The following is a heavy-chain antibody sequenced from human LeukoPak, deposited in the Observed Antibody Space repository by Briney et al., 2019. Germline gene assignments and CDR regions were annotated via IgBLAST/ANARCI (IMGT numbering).Heavy chain of an antibody. V-gene: IGHV1-69-2*01. J-gene: IGHJ4*02. CDR2: VDPEDGET. D-gene: IGHD6-13*01. CDR3: APTKQQLVLYIDY. Sequence: ASVKVSCKVSGYTFTDYYVHWVQQAPGKGLEWMGLVDPEDGETIYAEKFQGRVTITADTSTDTAYMELSSLRSEDTAVYYCAPTKQQLVLYIDYWGQGTLVTVSS. CDR1: GYTFTDYY.